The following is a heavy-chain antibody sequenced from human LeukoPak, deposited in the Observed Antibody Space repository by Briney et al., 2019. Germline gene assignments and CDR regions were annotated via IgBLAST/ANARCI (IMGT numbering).Heavy chain of an antibody. V-gene: IGHV4-59*08. Sequence: PSETLSLTCTVSGGSISSYYWSWIRQPPGKGLEWLGYIYYSGSTNYNPSLKSRVTISVDTSKNQFSLKLNSVTAADTAVYYCARQWGSGYLYYFDYWGQGTLVTVSS. D-gene: IGHD5-12*01. J-gene: IGHJ4*02. CDR2: IYYSGST. CDR1: GGSISSYY. CDR3: ARQWGSGYLYYFDY.